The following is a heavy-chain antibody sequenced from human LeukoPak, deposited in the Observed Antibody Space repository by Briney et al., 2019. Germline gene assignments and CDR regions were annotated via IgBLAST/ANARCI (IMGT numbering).Heavy chain of an antibody. J-gene: IGHJ5*02. D-gene: IGHD1-26*01. CDR1: GYTFTSYA. CDR3: ARMSGSYYDWFDP. Sequence: GASVKVSCKASGYTFTSYAMHWVHQAPGQRLEWMGWINAGNGNTKYSQKFQGRVTITRDTSASTAYMELSSLRSEDTAVYYCARMSGSYYDWFDPWGQGTLVTVSS. CDR2: INAGNGNT. V-gene: IGHV1-3*01.